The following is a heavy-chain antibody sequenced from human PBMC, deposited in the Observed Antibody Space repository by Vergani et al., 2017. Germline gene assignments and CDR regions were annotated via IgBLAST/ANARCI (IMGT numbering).Heavy chain of an antibody. D-gene: IGHD2-8*01. CDR3: ARGSTPHCTSGVCYTFFDY. CDR2: ISSSSSYI. CDR1: GFTFSSYS. V-gene: IGHV3-21*01. J-gene: IGHJ4*02. Sequence: EVQLVESGGGLVKPGGSLRLSCAASGFTFSSYSMNWVRQAPGKGLEWVSSISSSSSYIYYADSVKGRFTISRDNSKNTLYLQMNSLRAEDTDVYYLARGSTPHCTSGVCYTFFDYWGQGTLVTVSS.